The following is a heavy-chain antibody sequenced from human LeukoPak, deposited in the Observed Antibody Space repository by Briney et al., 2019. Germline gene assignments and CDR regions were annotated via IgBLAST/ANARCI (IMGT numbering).Heavy chain of an antibody. J-gene: IGHJ4*02. CDR3: ARRSGFGEIDY. CDR2: IYYSGST. Sequence: PSQTLSLTCTVSGGPISSGDAYWSWIRQPPGTGLEWIGYIYYSGSTYYNPSLESRATISVDTSKNQFSLKLSSVTAADTAVYYCARRSGFGEIDYWGQGTLVTVSS. V-gene: IGHV4-30-4*01. D-gene: IGHD3-10*01. CDR1: GGPISSGDAY.